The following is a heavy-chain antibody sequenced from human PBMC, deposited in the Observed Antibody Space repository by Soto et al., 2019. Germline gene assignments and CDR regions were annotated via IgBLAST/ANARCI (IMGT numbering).Heavy chain of an antibody. D-gene: IGHD3-3*01. J-gene: IGHJ6*03. V-gene: IGHV3-23*01. CDR3: AKDLAYYDFWSGYYDYYYMDV. Sequence: GGSLRLSCAASGFTFSSYAMSWVRQAPGKGLEWVSAISGSGGSTYYAESVKGRFTISRDNSKNTLYLQMNSLRAEDTAVYYCAKDLAYYDFWSGYYDYYYMDVWGKGTTVTVSS. CDR1: GFTFSSYA. CDR2: ISGSGGST.